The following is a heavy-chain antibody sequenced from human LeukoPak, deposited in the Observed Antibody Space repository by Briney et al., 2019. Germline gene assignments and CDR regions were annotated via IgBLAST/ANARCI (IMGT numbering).Heavy chain of an antibody. CDR1: GGSISSYS. V-gene: IGHV4-59*01. D-gene: IGHD3-22*01. J-gene: IGHJ3*02. CDR3: ARSGGSSGYYYVDQPPPDAFDI. CDR2: IYYSGGT. Sequence: PSETLSLTCAVSGGSISSYSWSWIRQPPGKGLEWVGYIYYSGGTNYNPSLKSRVTISVDTSKNQFSLKLSSVTAADTAVYYCARSGGSSGYYYVDQPPPDAFDIWGQGTMVTVSS.